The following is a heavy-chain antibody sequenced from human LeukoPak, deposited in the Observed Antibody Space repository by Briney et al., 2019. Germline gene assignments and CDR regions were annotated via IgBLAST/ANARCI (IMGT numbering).Heavy chain of an antibody. Sequence: PSETLSLTCTVSGGSISSYCWSWIRQPAGKGLEWIGRIYTSGSTNYNPSLKGRVTMSVDTSKNQFSLKLSSVTAADTAVYYCAREVSWGSVGAFDIWGQGTVVTVSS. D-gene: IGHD7-27*01. CDR3: AREVSWGSVGAFDI. J-gene: IGHJ3*02. CDR1: GGSISSYC. V-gene: IGHV4-4*07. CDR2: IYTSGST.